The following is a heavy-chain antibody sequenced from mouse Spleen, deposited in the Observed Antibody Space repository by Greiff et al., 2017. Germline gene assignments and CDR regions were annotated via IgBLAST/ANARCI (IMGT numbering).Heavy chain of an antibody. V-gene: IGHV1-69*01. CDR3: ARRPSYWYFDV. J-gene: IGHJ1*01. CDR2: IDPSDSYT. CDR1: GYTFTSYW. Sequence: QVQLQQPGAELVMPGASVKLSCKASGYTFTSYWMHWVKQRPGQGLEWIGEIDPSDSYTNYNQKFKGKATLTVDKSSSTAYMQLSSLTSEDSAVYYCARRPSYWYFDVWGAGTTVTVSS.